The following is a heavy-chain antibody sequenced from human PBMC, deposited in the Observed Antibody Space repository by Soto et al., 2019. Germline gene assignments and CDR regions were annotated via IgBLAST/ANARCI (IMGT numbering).Heavy chain of an antibody. J-gene: IGHJ6*02. CDR3: GISIAVAGSSPYYYYGMDV. D-gene: IGHD6-19*01. CDR2: IIPIFGTA. V-gene: IGHV1-69*01. Sequence: QVQLVQSGAEVKKPGSSVKVSCKASGGTFSSYAISWVRQAPGQGLEWMGGIIPIFGTANYAQKFQGRVTISADESTSTAYMGLGSLRSEDTAVFYCGISIAVAGSSPYYYYGMDVWGQGTTVTVSS. CDR1: GGTFSSYA.